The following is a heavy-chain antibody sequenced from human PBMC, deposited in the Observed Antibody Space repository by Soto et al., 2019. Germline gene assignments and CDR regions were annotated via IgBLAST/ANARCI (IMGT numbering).Heavy chain of an antibody. V-gene: IGHV4-34*01. CDR2: LNHSGSN. CDR3: GRLVSFGARRGSVVAATYFDY. J-gene: IGHJ4*02. CDR1: GGSFSGYY. D-gene: IGHD2-15*01. Sequence: PSETLSLTCAVYGGSFSGYYWSWIRQPPGKGLEWIGELNHSGSNNNNPYHKQRVTITVDTSKNRLAQKVSCVTGAETAVVYCGRLVSFGARRGSVVAATYFDYWGQGTLVTVSS.